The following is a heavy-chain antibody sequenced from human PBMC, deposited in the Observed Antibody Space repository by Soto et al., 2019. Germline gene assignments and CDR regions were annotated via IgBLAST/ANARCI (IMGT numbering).Heavy chain of an antibody. CDR3: AKDMGATVDYGFDP. CDR1: GFTFDDYA. CDR2: ISWNSGSI. J-gene: IGHJ5*02. V-gene: IGHV3-9*01. Sequence: SLKISCAASGFTFDDYAMHWVRQAPGKGLEWVSGISWNSGSIGYADSVKGRFTISRDNAKNSLYLQMNSLRAEDTALYYCAKDMGATVDYGFDPWGQGTLVTVSS. D-gene: IGHD4-17*01.